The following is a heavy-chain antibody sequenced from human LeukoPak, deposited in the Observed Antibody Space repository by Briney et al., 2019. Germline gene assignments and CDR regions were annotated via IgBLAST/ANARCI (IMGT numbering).Heavy chain of an antibody. CDR2: ISGSGSST. CDR3: AKDRKCEVLRTFVEGPYYFDY. V-gene: IGHV3-23*01. J-gene: IGHJ4*02. D-gene: IGHD2/OR15-2a*01. CDR1: GFTFGDYI. Sequence: PAGSLTDLCVGSGFTFGDYIISGVRQAPGGGLEWVSRISGSGSSTYYADSVKGRFTISRDNYRNTVFLQMNSLRVEDTAVYYCAKDRKCEVLRTFVEGPYYFDYWGQGTLVTVSS.